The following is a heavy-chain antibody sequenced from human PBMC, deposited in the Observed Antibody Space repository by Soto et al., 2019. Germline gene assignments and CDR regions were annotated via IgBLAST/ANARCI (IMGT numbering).Heavy chain of an antibody. D-gene: IGHD2-15*01. Sequence: QVQLVQSGAEVKKPGSSVKVSCKASGGTFSSYVISWVRQAPGQGLEWMGGIIPIYGTANYAEKFQGRVKINAYKSTSTAYMELSRLRFEVTTIYYCARDIGGCSSSSCCYNWFHPCGQGTLVTVSS. V-gene: IGHV1-69*06. CDR2: IIPIYGTA. CDR3: ARDIGGCSSSSCCYNWFHP. J-gene: IGHJ5*02. CDR1: GGTFSSYV.